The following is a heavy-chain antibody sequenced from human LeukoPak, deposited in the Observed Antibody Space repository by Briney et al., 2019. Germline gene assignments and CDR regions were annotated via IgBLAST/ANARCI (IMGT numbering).Heavy chain of an antibody. J-gene: IGHJ5*02. D-gene: IGHD2-15*01. CDR2: INHSGST. CDR3: ARGSNVVVAAGWFDP. CDR1: GGSFSGYY. Sequence: PSETLSLTCAVYGGSFSGYYWSWIRQPPGKGLEWIGEINHSGSTNYNPSLKSRVTISVDTSKNQFSLKLSSVTAADTAVYYCARGSNVVVAAGWFDPWGQGTLVTASS. V-gene: IGHV4-34*01.